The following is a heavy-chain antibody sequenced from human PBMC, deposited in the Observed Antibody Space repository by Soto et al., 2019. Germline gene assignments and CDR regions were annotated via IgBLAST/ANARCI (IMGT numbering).Heavy chain of an antibody. CDR3: ARSDCSGGSCYRSAFDI. J-gene: IGHJ3*02. D-gene: IGHD2-15*01. Sequence: VKVSCKASGGTFSSYTISWVRQAPGQGLEWMGRIIPILGIANYAQKFQGRVTITADKSTSTAYMELSSLRSEDTAVYYCARSDCSGGSCYRSAFDIWGQGTMVTVSS. V-gene: IGHV1-69*02. CDR2: IIPILGIA. CDR1: GGTFSSYT.